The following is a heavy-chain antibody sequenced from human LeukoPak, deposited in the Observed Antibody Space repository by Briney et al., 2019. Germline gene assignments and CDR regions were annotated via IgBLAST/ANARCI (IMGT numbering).Heavy chain of an antibody. CDR3: ARDAVGAISPGP. J-gene: IGHJ4*02. D-gene: IGHD1-26*01. Sequence: SETLSLTCTVSGYSISSGYYWGWIRQPPGKGLEWIGSIYDGGTTYYNPSLKSRVTISVDTSKNQFSLSLSSVTAADMAVYYCARDAVGAISPGPWGQGSLVTVSS. CDR1: GYSISSGYY. V-gene: IGHV4-38-2*02. CDR2: IYDGGTT.